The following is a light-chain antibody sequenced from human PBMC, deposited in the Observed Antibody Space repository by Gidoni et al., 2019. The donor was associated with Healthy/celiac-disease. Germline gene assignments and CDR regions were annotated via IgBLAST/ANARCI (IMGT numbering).Light chain of an antibody. CDR3: QQRT. CDR1: QCVSSY. CDR2: DAS. Sequence: EIGLTQSPATLSLSPGERATLSCTDSQCVSSYLAWCQQKPGQARRLLIYDASTRATGIPARFSGSVSGTDFTLAISSLEPEDFAVYYCQQRTFGPGTKVDIK. J-gene: IGKJ3*01. V-gene: IGKV3-11*01.